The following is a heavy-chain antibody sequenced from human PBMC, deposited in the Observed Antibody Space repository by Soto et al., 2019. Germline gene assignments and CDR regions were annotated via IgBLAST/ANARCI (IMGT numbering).Heavy chain of an antibody. V-gene: IGHV1-69*08. CDR3: AREVYDTGYFDL. Sequence: SVKVSCKASGGTFSTHTINWMRQAPGQGLEWMGRIIPMLNRANDAQKFQGRVTITRDTSASTAYMELSSLRSEDTAVYYCAREVYDTGYFDLWGRGTLVTVSS. CDR1: GGTFSTHT. CDR2: IIPMLNRA. D-gene: IGHD3-22*01. J-gene: IGHJ2*01.